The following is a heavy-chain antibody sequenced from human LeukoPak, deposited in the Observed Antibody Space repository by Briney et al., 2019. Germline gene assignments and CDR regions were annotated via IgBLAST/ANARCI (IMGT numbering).Heavy chain of an antibody. D-gene: IGHD4-11*01. CDR3: ARDSMTTVTTSTYYFDY. CDR2: IYHSGST. V-gene: IGHV4-30-2*01. Sequence: SETLSLTCTVSGGSISSGGYYWSWIRQPPGKGLEWIGYIYHSGSTYYNPSLKSRVTISVDRSKTQFSLKLTSVTAADTAVYYCARDSMTTVTTSTYYFDYWGQGTLVTVSS. J-gene: IGHJ4*02. CDR1: GGSISSGGYY.